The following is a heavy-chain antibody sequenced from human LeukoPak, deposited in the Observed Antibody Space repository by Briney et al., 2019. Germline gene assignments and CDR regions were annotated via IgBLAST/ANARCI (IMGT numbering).Heavy chain of an antibody. Sequence: PGRSMRLSCAASGFTFSSYGMHWVRQAPGKGLEWVGVISYDGSNKYYADSVKGRFTISRDNSKNTLYLQMNSLRAEDTAVYYCAKALSSGFDYWGQGTLVTVSS. D-gene: IGHD6-19*01. CDR3: AKALSSGFDY. CDR1: GFTFSSYG. V-gene: IGHV3-30*18. J-gene: IGHJ4*02. CDR2: ISYDGSNK.